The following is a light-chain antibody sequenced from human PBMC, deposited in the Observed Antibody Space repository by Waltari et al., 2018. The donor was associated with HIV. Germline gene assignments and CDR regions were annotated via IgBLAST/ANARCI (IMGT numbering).Light chain of an antibody. V-gene: IGKV2-28*01. CDR3: RQALQTPWT. CDR2: LSA. Sequence: DIVMTQSPLPLSVTPGEPASISCRSSPSRLHSNGYKYLHWYLQKPAQSPQLLIFLSANRASGVPDRCRGSGSCTDFTLKIARVEAYDVGIYYCRQALQTPWTFGQGTKVEIK. J-gene: IGKJ1*01. CDR1: PSRLHSNGYKY.